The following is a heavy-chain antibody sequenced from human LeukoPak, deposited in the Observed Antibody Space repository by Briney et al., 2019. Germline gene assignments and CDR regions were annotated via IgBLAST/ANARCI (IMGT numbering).Heavy chain of an antibody. D-gene: IGHD1-26*01. CDR3: ARGHTLSAFDY. Sequence: SLRLSCAASGFTFDDYAMHWVRQAPGKGLEWVSGISWNSGSIGYADSVKGRFTISRDNAKHLVYRQMNSLRAEDTGVYYCARGHTLSAFDYWGQGTLVTVSS. V-gene: IGHV3-9*01. J-gene: IGHJ4*02. CDR1: GFTFDDYA. CDR2: ISWNSGSI.